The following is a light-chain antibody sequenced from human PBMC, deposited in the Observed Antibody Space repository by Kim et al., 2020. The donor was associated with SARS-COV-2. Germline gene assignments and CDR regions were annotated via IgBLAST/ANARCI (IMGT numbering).Light chain of an antibody. J-gene: IGLJ2*01. Sequence: GQSITISCTGTSSDVGGYNYVSWYQQHLGKAPKLMIYDVSNRPSGVSNRFSGSKSGNTASLTISGLQAEDEADYYCSSYTSSSTPLFGGGTKLTVL. CDR1: SSDVGGYNY. CDR2: DVS. CDR3: SSYTSSSTPL. V-gene: IGLV2-14*03.